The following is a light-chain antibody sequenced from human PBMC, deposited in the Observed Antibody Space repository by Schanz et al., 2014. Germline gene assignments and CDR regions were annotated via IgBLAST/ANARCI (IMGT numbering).Light chain of an antibody. CDR3: QQYNNWPPLT. J-gene: IGKJ4*01. V-gene: IGKV3-15*01. CDR1: QSVTTTS. CDR2: GAS. Sequence: EIVLTQSPGTLSLSPGERATLSCRASQSVTTTSLAWYQQKTGQAPRLLIYGASTRATGIPARFSGSGSGTEFTLTISSLQSEDFAVYYCQQYNNWPPLTFGGGTKVEIK.